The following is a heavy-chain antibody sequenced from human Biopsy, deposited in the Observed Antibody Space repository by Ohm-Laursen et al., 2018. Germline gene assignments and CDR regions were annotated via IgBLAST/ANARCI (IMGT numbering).Heavy chain of an antibody. CDR3: ARDTRWSPYHMDV. CDR1: GFSFDDFA. Sequence: SLRLSCTVSGFSFDDFAMHWVRQSPGKGLEWVAGIDWNSRNINYGDSVKGRFTISRDNAKNSLYLQMNSLRADDTAVYYCARDTRWSPYHMDVWGQGTTVTVSS. CDR2: IDWNSRNI. V-gene: IGHV3-9*01. J-gene: IGHJ6*02. D-gene: IGHD4-23*01.